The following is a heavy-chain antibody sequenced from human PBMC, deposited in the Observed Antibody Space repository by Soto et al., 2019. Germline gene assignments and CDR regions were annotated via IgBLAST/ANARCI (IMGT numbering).Heavy chain of an antibody. CDR2: ISWDSYSI. J-gene: IGHJ4*02. CDR3: AKARGGIDY. D-gene: IGHD3-16*01. Sequence: DVQLVESGGGLVQPGRSLRLSCVGSGFTFDDYGMHWVRQAPGKGLEWVSGISWDSYSIGYADSVKGRLTISRDNAKNSLYLQMNSLKSEDTALYYCAKARGGIDYWGQGTLVTVSS. V-gene: IGHV3-9*01. CDR1: GFTFDDYG.